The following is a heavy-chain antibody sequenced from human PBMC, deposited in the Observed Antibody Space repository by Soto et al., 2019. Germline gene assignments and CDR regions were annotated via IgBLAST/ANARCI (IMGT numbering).Heavy chain of an antibody. CDR2: ISAYNGNT. J-gene: IGHJ4*02. CDR1: GYTFTSYG. CDR3: EREPNYFGY. V-gene: IGHV1-18*01. Sequence: QVQLVQSGAEVKKPGASVKVSCKASGYTFTSYGISWVRQAPGQGLERMGWISAYNGNTNYAQKLQGRVNMTTDTATSTAYMELSSLTADDTAVYYCEREPNYFGYWGQGALVPVSS.